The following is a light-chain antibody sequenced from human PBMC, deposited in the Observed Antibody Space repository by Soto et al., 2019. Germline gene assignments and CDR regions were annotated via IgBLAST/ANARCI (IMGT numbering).Light chain of an antibody. CDR1: QGVNSN. V-gene: IGKV3-15*01. CDR3: QQSNNWPKT. CDR2: DAS. J-gene: IGKJ1*01. Sequence: EIVMTQSPATLSVSPGETVTLSCRASQGVNSNLAWYQQKPGQAPRLLISDASTRAAGLPARFSGSGSGTEFTLTISSLQSEDFAVYFCQQSNNWPKTFGQGTKVEIK.